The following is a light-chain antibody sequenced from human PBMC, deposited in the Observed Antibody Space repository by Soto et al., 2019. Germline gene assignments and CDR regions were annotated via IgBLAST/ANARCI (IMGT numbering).Light chain of an antibody. V-gene: IGLV2-14*01. CDR1: SSDVGGYNY. Sequence: QSALTQPASVSGSPGQSITISCTGTSSDVGGYNYVSWYQQYPGKAPKLMIYDVSNRPSGVSNRFSGSKSGNAASLTISELHAEGGGVYYCRSYTISNPRVFGSGTKLTVL. J-gene: IGLJ1*01. CDR2: DVS. CDR3: RSYTISNPRV.